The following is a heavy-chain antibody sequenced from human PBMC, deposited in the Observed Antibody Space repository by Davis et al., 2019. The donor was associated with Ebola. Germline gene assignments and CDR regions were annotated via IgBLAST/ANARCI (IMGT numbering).Heavy chain of an antibody. J-gene: IGHJ5*02. CDR3: ARGGPFLEWLLMDP. V-gene: IGHV4-59*01. D-gene: IGHD3-3*02. CDR1: GGSFSGYY. CDR2: TYYSGST. Sequence: SETLSLTCAVYGGSFSGYYWSWIRQPPGKGLEWIGYTYYSGSTNYNPSLKSRVTISVNTSKNQFSLKLSSVTAADTAVYYCARGGPFLEWLLMDPWGQGTLVTVSS.